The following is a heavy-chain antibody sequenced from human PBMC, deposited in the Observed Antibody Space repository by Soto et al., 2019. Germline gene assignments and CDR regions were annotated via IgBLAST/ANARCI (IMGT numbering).Heavy chain of an antibody. V-gene: IGHV3-15*01. CDR1: GFTFSSAW. J-gene: IGHJ4*02. D-gene: IGHD2-2*01. Sequence: GGSLRLSCAASGFTFSSAWMSWVRQAPGKGLEWVGRIKSKTDGGTTDYAVPVKGRFTISRDDSKNTLYLQMNSLKTEDTAVYYCNKGCSSTSCLLDYWGQGTLVTVSS. CDR3: NKGCSSTSCLLDY. CDR2: IKSKTDGGTT.